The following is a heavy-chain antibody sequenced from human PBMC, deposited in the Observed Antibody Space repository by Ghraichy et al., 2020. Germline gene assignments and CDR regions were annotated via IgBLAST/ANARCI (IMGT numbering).Heavy chain of an antibody. J-gene: IGHJ4*02. Sequence: GGSLRLSCAASGFALGDYWMHWVRQAPGKGLLWVSRIKSDGTVRTYADSVKGRFTISRDNAKNTLYLQMNSLRAEDTAVYYCAREYCRGGRCFFGTGGSHFDYWGQGILVTVSS. CDR1: GFALGDYW. CDR2: IKSDGTVR. V-gene: IGHV3-74*01. CDR3: AREYCRGGRCFFGTGGSHFDY. D-gene: IGHD2-15*01.